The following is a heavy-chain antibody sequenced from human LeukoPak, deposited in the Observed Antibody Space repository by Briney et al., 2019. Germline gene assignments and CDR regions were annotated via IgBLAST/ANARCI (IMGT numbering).Heavy chain of an antibody. CDR3: AKDNHYYDSSGYHTPQGVVDY. CDR1: GFTVSSNY. D-gene: IGHD3-22*01. Sequence: GGSLRLSCAASGFTVSSNYMSWVRQAPGKGLEWVSVIYSGGSTYYADSVKGRFTISRDNSKNTLYLQMNSLRAEDTAVYYCAKDNHYYDSSGYHTPQGVVDYWGQGTLVTVSS. J-gene: IGHJ4*02. V-gene: IGHV3-66*01. CDR2: IYSGGST.